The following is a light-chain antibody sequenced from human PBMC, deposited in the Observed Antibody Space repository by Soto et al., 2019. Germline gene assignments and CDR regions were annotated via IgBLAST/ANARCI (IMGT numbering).Light chain of an antibody. V-gene: IGKV3-11*01. J-gene: IGKJ5*01. Sequence: EIVLTQSPATLSLSPGERATLSCRASQSVSSYLAWYQQKPGQAPRLLIYDASNRATGIPDRFSGSGSGTDLKLTIGSLEPEVFAVNCCQRRSSRPLITFGQGKRLEIK. CDR1: QSVSSY. CDR3: QRRSSRPLIT. CDR2: DAS.